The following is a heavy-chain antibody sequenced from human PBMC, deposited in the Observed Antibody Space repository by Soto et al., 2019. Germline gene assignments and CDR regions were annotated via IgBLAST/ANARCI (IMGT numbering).Heavy chain of an antibody. Sequence: GESLKISCKGSGYRSGSSFINYWISWVRQMPGKGLEWMGRIDPRDSYTDYSPSFQGHVTISADKSISTAYLQWSSLKASDSAIYFCARGHGWVDYWGQGTLVTVSS. D-gene: IGHD6-19*01. V-gene: IGHV5-10-1*01. J-gene: IGHJ4*02. CDR3: ARGHGWVDY. CDR2: IDPRDSYT. CDR1: GYRSGSSFINYW.